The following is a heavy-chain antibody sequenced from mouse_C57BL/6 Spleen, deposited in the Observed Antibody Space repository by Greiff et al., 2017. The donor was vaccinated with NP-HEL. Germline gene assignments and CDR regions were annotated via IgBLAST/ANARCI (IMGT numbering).Heavy chain of an antibody. D-gene: IGHD1-1*01. V-gene: IGHV1-82*01. CDR2: IYPGDGDT. J-gene: IGHJ1*03. CDR3: ARDITV. Sequence: VKLMESGPELVKPGASVKISCKASGYALSSSWLNWVKQRPGKGLEWIGRIYPGDGDTNYNGKFKGKATLTADKSSSTAYMQLSSLTSEDSAVYFCARDITVWGTGTTVTVSS. CDR1: GYALSSSW.